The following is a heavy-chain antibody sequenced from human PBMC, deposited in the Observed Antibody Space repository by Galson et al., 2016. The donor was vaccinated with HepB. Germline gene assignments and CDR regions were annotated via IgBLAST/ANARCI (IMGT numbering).Heavy chain of an antibody. V-gene: IGHV2-5*02. D-gene: IGHD6-13*01. CDR3: ALRRDITPYRSSWFLDYYYYGMDV. Sequence: PALVKPTQTLTLTCTFSGFSLNTRGVGVGWIRQPPGKALEWLAVIYWDDDKRYSPSLKSRLTITKDTSKNQVVLSRTNMDPVDTATYYCALRRDITPYRSSWFLDYYYYGMDVWGQGTTVTVSS. CDR2: IYWDDDK. J-gene: IGHJ6*02. CDR1: GFSLNTRGVG.